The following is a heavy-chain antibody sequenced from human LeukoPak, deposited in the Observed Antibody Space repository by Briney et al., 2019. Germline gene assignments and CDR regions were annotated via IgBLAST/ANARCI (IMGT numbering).Heavy chain of an antibody. CDR3: ARLPKNSGSYAIPDY. J-gene: IGHJ4*02. Sequence: SETLSLTCTVSGGSISTSSYYWGWIRQPPGKGLEWIGSIYYSGSTYYNPSLKSRVTISVDTSKNQFSPKLSSVTAADTAVYYCARLPKNSGSYAIPDYWGQGTLVTVSS. D-gene: IGHD1-26*01. CDR2: IYYSGST. CDR1: GGSISTSSYY. V-gene: IGHV4-39*01.